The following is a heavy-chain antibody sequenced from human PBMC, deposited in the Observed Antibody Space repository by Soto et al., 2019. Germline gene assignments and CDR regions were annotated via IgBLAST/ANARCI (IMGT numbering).Heavy chain of an antibody. V-gene: IGHV3-72*01. D-gene: IGHD5-12*01. J-gene: IGHJ4*02. CDR3: ASAGIYSAWRYFDY. CDR2: SRNKAQGYTV. Sequence: TGGSLRLSCAASGFTFSDHYMDWVRQAPGKGLEWVARSRNKAQGYTVEYATSVKGRFSISRDDSKNSLSLQMNSLRTENTAVYFCASAGIYSAWRYFDYWGQGALVTVSS. CDR1: GFTFSDHY.